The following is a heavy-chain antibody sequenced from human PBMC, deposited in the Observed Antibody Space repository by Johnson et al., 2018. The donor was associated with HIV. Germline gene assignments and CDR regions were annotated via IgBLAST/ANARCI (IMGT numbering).Heavy chain of an antibody. D-gene: IGHD3-3*01. Sequence: QVQLVESGGGVVQPGRSLRLSCAASGFTFSTYAMHWVRQAPGKGLEWVALISYDGSDKYYGDSVKGRFTISRANSKNPLFLPTNSPRVEAPAVYHCAKDLGGSKSDEWATDYYDWSIAYPVQDPRAVAGVYDIWGQGTMVTVSS. CDR3: AKDLGGSKSDEWATDYYDWSIAYPVQDPRAVAGVYDI. CDR2: ISYDGSDK. J-gene: IGHJ3*02. V-gene: IGHV3-30*18. CDR1: GFTFSTYA.